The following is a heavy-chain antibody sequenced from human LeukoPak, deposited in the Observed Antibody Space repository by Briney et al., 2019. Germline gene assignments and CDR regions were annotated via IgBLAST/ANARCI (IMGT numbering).Heavy chain of an antibody. Sequence: PSETLSLTCAVYGGSFSGYYWSWIRQPPGKGLEWIGEINHSGSTNYNPSLKSRVTISVDTSKNQFSLKLSSVTAADTAVYYCARDQYEGSGYLHWYFDLWGRGTLVTVSS. CDR3: ARDQYEGSGYLHWYFDL. V-gene: IGHV4-34*01. CDR1: GGSFSGYY. J-gene: IGHJ2*01. CDR2: INHSGST. D-gene: IGHD3-22*01.